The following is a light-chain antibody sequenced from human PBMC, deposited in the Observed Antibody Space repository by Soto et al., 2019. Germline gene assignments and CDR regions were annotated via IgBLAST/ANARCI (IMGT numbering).Light chain of an antibody. Sequence: DVQMTHAPSSLSASVGDRVTITCRASQGISNYLAWYQQKPGKVPKLLIYAASILQSGVPSRFSGSGSGTDFTLPISSLQPEDVATYYCQKYNSAPRAFGGGTKVEIK. CDR1: QGISNY. CDR3: QKYNSAPRA. V-gene: IGKV1-27*01. J-gene: IGKJ4*01. CDR2: AAS.